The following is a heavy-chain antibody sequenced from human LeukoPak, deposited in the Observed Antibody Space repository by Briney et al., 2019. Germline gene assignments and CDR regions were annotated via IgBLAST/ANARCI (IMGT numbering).Heavy chain of an antibody. V-gene: IGHV4-59*08. CDR2: IYYSGST. J-gene: IGHJ6*02. CDR3: ARSIVVAGIVSDYYYYAMDV. CDR1: GGSISSYY. Sequence: SETLSLTCIVSGGSISSYYWSWIRQPPGKGLEWIGYIYYSGSTTYNPSLKSRVAISLQTSKKQFSLKLSSVTAEDTAVYYCARSIVVAGIVSDYYYYAMDVWGQGTTVTVSS. D-gene: IGHD6-19*01.